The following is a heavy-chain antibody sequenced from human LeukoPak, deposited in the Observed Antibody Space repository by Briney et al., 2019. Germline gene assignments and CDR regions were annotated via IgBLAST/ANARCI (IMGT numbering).Heavy chain of an antibody. CDR3: VKSGGYGLIDY. CDR2: IYSSGST. V-gene: IGHV4-39*01. J-gene: IGHJ4*02. D-gene: IGHD1-26*01. CDR1: GASISGSGYY. Sequence: SETLSLTCAVSGASISGSGYYWGWIRQPPGKGLEWIGNIYSSGSTYYNASLQSRVTISIDTCKNQFSLRLSSVTAADTAMYYCVKSGGYGLIDYWGQGTRVTVSS.